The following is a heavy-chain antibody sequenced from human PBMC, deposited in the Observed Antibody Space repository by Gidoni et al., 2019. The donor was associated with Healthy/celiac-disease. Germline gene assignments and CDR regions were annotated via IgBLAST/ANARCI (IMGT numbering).Heavy chain of an antibody. J-gene: IGHJ4*02. CDR2: IKSKTDGGTT. CDR1: GFTFSTAW. Sequence: EVQLVESGGGLVRPGGSLRLSCAASGFTFSTAWMSWVRQAPGKGLEWVGRIKSKTDGGTTDYAAPVKGRFTISRDDSKNTLYLQMSSLKTEDTAVYYCTSPATGYSSGWPFDYWGQGTLVTVSS. V-gene: IGHV3-15*01. CDR3: TSPATGYSSGWPFDY. D-gene: IGHD6-19*01.